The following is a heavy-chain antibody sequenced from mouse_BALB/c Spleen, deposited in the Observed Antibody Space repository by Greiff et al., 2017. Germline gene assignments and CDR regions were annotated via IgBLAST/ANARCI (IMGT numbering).Heavy chain of an antibody. CDR1: GYTFSSYW. V-gene: IGHV1-9*01. J-gene: IGHJ3*01. Sequence: QVQLQQSGAELMKPGASVKISCKATGYTFSSYWIEWVKQRPGHGLEWIGEILPGSGSTNYNEKFKGKATFTADTSSNTAYMQLSSLTSEDSAVYFCASPNYYGSSYPAYWGQGTLVTVSA. D-gene: IGHD1-1*01. CDR2: ILPGSGST. CDR3: ASPNYYGSSYPAY.